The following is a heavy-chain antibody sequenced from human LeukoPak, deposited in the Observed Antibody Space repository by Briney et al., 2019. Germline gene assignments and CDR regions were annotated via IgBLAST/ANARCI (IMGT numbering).Heavy chain of an antibody. D-gene: IGHD6-13*01. CDR1: GGSFSGYY. CDR2: IYYSGST. V-gene: IGHV4-59*01. CDR3: ARGGVGGSSWYDGGGTVEWFDP. J-gene: IGHJ5*02. Sequence: SETLSLTCAVYGGSFSGYYWSLIRQPPGKGLEWIGYIYYSGSTNYNPSLKSRVTITVDTSKNQFSLKLSSVTAADTAVYYCARGGVGGSSWYDGGGTVEWFDPWGQGTLVTVSS.